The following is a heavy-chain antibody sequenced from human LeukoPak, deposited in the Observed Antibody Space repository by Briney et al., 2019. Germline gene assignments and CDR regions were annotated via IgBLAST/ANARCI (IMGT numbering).Heavy chain of an antibody. CDR3: ARTGTTGDFDY. D-gene: IGHD1-7*01. V-gene: IGHV3-7*01. CDR1: GFTFSSYW. J-gene: IGHJ4*02. Sequence: GGSLRLSCAASGFTFSSYWMSWVREAPGKGLEWVANIKQDGSEKYYVDSVKGRFTISRDNAKNSLYLQMNSLRAEDTAVYYCARTGTTGDFDYWGQGTLVTVSS. CDR2: IKQDGSEK.